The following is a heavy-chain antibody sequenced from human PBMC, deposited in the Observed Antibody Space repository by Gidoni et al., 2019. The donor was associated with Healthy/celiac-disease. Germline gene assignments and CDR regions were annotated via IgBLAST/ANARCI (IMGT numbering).Heavy chain of an antibody. CDR3: AREDRITGTSYYFDY. J-gene: IGHJ4*02. CDR1: GFPFSRYS. V-gene: IGHV3-21*01. CDR2: ISSSSSYI. D-gene: IGHD1-20*01. Sequence: EVQLVESGGGLVKPGGSLRLSCAASGFPFSRYSMNWVRQAPGKGLEWVSSISSSSSYIYYADSVKGRFTIARDNAKNSLYLQMNSLRAEDTAVYYCAREDRITGTSYYFDYWGQGTLVTVSS.